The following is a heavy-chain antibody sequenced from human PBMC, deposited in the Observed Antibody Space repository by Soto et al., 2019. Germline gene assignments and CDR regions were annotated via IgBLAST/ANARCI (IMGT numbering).Heavy chain of an antibody. CDR2: ITYDGSFQ. CDR3: AKDRVGGTFYTPLAF. Sequence: QTGGSRRLSGQAPGFNFDNYGMHWFRQAPGKGLEWVAVITYDGSFQYYADSVKSRFTISRDNSKNTLSLHLNTLKPEDTAVYHCAKDRVGGTFYTPLAFWGQGTLVTVSS. V-gene: IGHV3-30*18. CDR1: GFNFDNYG. D-gene: IGHD1-7*01. J-gene: IGHJ4*02.